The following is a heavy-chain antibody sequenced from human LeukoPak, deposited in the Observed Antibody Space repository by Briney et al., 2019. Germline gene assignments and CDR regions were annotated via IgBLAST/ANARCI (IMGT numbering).Heavy chain of an antibody. CDR1: GLTVSSNC. V-gene: IGHV3-53*01. D-gene: IGHD3-10*01. CDR2: IYSDGTI. CDR3: ARERIYFGSGRDLTDARLFYYYGMDV. Sequence: GGSLRLSCVASGLTVSSNCMSWVRQAPGQGLQWVSVIYSDGTIYYSDSVKGRFTISRDNSKNILYLQMNSLRAEDTAVYYCARERIYFGSGRDLTDARLFYYYGMDVWSQGTTVTVS. J-gene: IGHJ6*02.